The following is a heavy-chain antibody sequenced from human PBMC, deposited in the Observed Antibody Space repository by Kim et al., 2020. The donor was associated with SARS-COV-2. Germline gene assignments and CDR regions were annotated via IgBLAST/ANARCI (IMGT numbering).Heavy chain of an antibody. D-gene: IGHD2-2*01. V-gene: IGHV1-2*02. J-gene: IGHJ5*02. CDR3: ARDIVVVPAASWDWFDP. Sequence: ASVKVSCKASGYTFTGYYMHWVRQAPGQGLEWMGWINPNSGGTNYAQKFQGRVTMTRDTSISTAYMELSRLRSDDTAVYYCARDIVVVPAASWDWFDPWGQGTLVTVSS. CDR2: INPNSGGT. CDR1: GYTFTGYY.